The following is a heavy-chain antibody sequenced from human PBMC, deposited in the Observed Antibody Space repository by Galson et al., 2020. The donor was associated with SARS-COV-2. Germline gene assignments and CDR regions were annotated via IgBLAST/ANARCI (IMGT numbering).Heavy chain of an antibody. CDR2: ISGYSDYT. V-gene: IGHV3-11*05. CDR3: ARGPAGVIPTNRDYYFAS. Sequence: KIGESLKISCAASGFTFNDHYMSWIRQAPGKGLEWVSYISGYSDYTNYADSVKGRFTISRDNAKKSLYLQMNSLRAEDTAIYYCARGPAGVIPTNRDYYFASWGQGTLVTVSS. J-gene: IGHJ4*02. D-gene: IGHD2-2*01. CDR1: GFTFNDHY.